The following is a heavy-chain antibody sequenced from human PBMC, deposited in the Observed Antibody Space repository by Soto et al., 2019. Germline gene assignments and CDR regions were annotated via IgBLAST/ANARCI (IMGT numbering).Heavy chain of an antibody. V-gene: IGHV4-59*01. D-gene: IGHD3-10*01. CDR1: GGSISSYY. CDR3: ARAGYYGSGSYYNVFWFDP. J-gene: IGHJ5*02. CDR2: IYYSGST. Sequence: SETLSLACTVSGGSISSYYWSWIRQPPGKGLEWIGYIYYSGSTNYNPSLKSRVTISVDTSKNQFSLKLSSVTAADTAVYYCARAGYYGSGSYYNVFWFDPWGQGTLVTVSS.